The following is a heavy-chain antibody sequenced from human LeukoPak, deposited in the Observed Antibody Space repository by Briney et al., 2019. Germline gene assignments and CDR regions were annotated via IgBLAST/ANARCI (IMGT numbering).Heavy chain of an antibody. CDR1: GFNFGIYG. J-gene: IGHJ4*02. Sequence: GGSLRLSCTASGFNFGIYGMHWVRQAPGKGLEWVAVISYDGSNKYYADSVKGRFTISRDNSKNTLYLQMNSLRAEDTAVYYCAKATGGGGSRGWYGGYFDYWAQGTLVTVSS. V-gene: IGHV3-30*18. D-gene: IGHD6-19*01. CDR2: ISYDGSNK. CDR3: AKATGGGGSRGWYGGYFDY.